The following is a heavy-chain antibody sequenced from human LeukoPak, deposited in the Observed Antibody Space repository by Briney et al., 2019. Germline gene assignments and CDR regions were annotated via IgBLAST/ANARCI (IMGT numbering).Heavy chain of an antibody. V-gene: IGHV4-59*12. CDR1: GGSISSYY. CDR2: IYYSGST. D-gene: IGHD6-13*01. Sequence: PSETLSLTCTVSGGSISSYYWSWIRQPPGKGLEWIGYIYYSGSTNYNPSLKSRVTISVDTSKNQFSLKLSSVTAADTAVYYCARGTYSSSSYGMDVWGQGTTVTVSS. CDR3: ARGTYSSSSYGMDV. J-gene: IGHJ6*02.